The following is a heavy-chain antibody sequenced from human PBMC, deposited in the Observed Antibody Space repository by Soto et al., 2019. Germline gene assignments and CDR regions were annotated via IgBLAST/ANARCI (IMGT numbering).Heavy chain of an antibody. D-gene: IGHD5-12*01. CDR1: GFTFSDYY. J-gene: IGHJ4*02. CDR2: ISSSSSYT. Sequence: QVQLVESGGGLVKPGGSLRLSCAAAGFTFSDYYMSWIRQAPGKGLEWVSYISSSSSYTNYADSVKGRFTISRDNAKNSLYLKMNILRAEDTAVYYCARDMDRGYRGYDPGYWGQGTLVTVSS. V-gene: IGHV3-11*05. CDR3: ARDMDRGYRGYDPGY.